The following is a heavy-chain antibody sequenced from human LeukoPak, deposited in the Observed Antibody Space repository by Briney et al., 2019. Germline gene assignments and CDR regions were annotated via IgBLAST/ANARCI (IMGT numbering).Heavy chain of an antibody. V-gene: IGHV3-33*01. CDR1: GFTFKSYG. Sequence: GGSLRLSCAASGFTFKSYGMHWVRQAPGKGVEWAAVIRYDGSNKYYADSVKGRFTISRDNSKNTLYLQMNSLRAEDTAVYYCARDPGDYYGSGSSDAFDIWGQGTMVTVSS. CDR3: ARDPGDYYGSGSSDAFDI. CDR2: IRYDGSNK. D-gene: IGHD3-10*01. J-gene: IGHJ3*02.